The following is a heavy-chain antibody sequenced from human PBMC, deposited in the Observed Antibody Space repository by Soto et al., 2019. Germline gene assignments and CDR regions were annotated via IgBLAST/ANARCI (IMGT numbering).Heavy chain of an antibody. J-gene: IGHJ6*02. CDR1: GYTFTGYY. CDR2: INPNSGGT. V-gene: IGHV1-2*02. CDR3: ARVFSLPAGPNYVGMDV. Sequence: GASVKVSCKASGYTFTGYYMHWVRQAPGQGLEWMGWINPNSGGTNYAQKFQGRVTMTRDTSISTAYMELSRLRSDDTAVYYCARVFSLPAGPNYVGMDVWGQGTTVTVSS.